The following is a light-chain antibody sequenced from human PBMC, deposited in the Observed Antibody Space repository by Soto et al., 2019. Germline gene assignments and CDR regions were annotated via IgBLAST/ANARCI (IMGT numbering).Light chain of an antibody. CDR2: GVS. Sequence: ESVLPQSPGTLALSPGERATLSCRASQSVSNSFFAWYQQKPGQAPRLLIYGVSSRATGIPDRFSGSGSGTDFTLTISRLEPEDCVVYYCQQYSTLPHTFGQGTNLEVK. CDR3: QQYSTLPHT. J-gene: IGKJ2*01. CDR1: QSVSNSF. V-gene: IGKV3-20*01.